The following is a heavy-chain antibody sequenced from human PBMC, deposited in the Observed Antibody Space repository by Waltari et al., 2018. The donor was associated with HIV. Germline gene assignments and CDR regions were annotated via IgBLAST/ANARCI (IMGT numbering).Heavy chain of an antibody. V-gene: IGHV6-1*01. D-gene: IGHD1-26*01. CDR1: GDSLPSNSAA. J-gene: IGHJ3*02. CDR2: TYYRSKWYN. Sequence: QVQLQQSGPGLVKPSQTLSLTCAISGDSLPSNSAAWHWIRQLPSRGLEWLGRTYYRSKWYNDYAVSVKSRITINPDTSKNQFSLQLNSVTPEDTAVYYCARRLVGVKGYAFDIWGQGTMVTVSS. CDR3: ARRLVGVKGYAFDI.